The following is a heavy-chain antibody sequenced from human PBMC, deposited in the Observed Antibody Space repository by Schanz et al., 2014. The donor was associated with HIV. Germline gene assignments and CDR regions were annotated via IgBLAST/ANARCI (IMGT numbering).Heavy chain of an antibody. Sequence: EVQLLESGGGLVQPGGSLRISCVASGFSFLRYEMSWVRQAPGKGLEWLSTLSGSGDRTYYADSVKGRVTISRDNSKNTLYLQMTTLRIDDTAVYYCAKPEYDSRGSSQSHFDYWGQGTLVTVSS. CDR3: AKPEYDSRGSSQSHFDY. CDR2: LSGSGDRT. D-gene: IGHD3-22*01. CDR1: GFSFLRYE. V-gene: IGHV3-23*01. J-gene: IGHJ4*02.